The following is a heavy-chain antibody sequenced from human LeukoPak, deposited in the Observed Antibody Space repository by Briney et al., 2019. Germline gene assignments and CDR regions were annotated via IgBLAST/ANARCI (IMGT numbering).Heavy chain of an antibody. D-gene: IGHD3-3*02. Sequence: GGSLRLSCAASGFIFSSYWMSWVRQAPGKGLEWVASIKEDGTETYFVDSVKGRFTTSRDNAKNSLYLQMNSLRVEDTALYYCTKDVLAGGLDYWGPGTLVTVSS. V-gene: IGHV3-7*03. J-gene: IGHJ4*01. CDR3: TKDVLAGGLDY. CDR2: IKEDGTET. CDR1: GFIFSSYW.